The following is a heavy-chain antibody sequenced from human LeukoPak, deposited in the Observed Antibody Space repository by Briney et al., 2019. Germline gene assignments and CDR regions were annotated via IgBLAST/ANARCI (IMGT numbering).Heavy chain of an antibody. CDR2: IYWDDDK. Sequence: SGPTLVKPTQTLTLTCTFSGFSLSTSGVGVGWIRQPPGKALEWLALIYWDDDKRYSPSLKSRLTITKDTSKNQVVLTMTNMDTVETATYYYAHRHPNCSSTTCRNGGGGFDYWGQGTLVTVSS. D-gene: IGHD2-2*01. CDR3: AHRHPNCSSTTCRNGGGGFDY. CDR1: GFSLSTSGVG. J-gene: IGHJ4*02. V-gene: IGHV2-5*02.